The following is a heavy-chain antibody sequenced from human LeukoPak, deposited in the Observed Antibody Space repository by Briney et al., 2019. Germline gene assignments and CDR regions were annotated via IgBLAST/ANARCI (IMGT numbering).Heavy chain of an antibody. V-gene: IGHV3-21*01. CDR2: ISDRSTYI. D-gene: IGHD5-12*01. CDR3: ARDSGLDTGYEKRFDY. CDR1: GFTFSSYA. J-gene: IGHJ4*02. Sequence: GGSLRLSCAASGFTFSSYAMSWVRQAPGKGLEWVSSISDRSTYIYYADSLKGRFAISRDNAKNSLYLQMNSLRAEDTAVYYCARDSGLDTGYEKRFDYWGQGTLVTVSS.